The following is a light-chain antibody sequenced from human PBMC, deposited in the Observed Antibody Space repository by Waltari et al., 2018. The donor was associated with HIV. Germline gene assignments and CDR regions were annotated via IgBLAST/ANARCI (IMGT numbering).Light chain of an antibody. CDR3: QQYNSDPS. CDR2: KAS. CDR1: RPINTW. Sequence: DIQMTQSPSSLAAFVGDRVSITCRASRPINTWLDWYQQKPGSPPKLLVYKASTLQVGFPPRFSGSGWGTDFTRAIDTVQPDDFATYYCQQYNSDPSFGQGTRL. J-gene: IGKJ5*01. V-gene: IGKV1-5*03.